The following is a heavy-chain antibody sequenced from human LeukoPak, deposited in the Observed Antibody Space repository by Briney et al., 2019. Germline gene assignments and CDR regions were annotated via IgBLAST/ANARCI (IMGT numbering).Heavy chain of an antibody. CDR2: IIPIFGTA. CDR1: GGTFSSYA. D-gene: IGHD2-15*01. V-gene: IGHV1-69*13. J-gene: IGHJ6*02. Sequence: SVKVSCKASGGTFSSYAISWVRQAPGQGLEWMGGIIPIFGTANYAQKFQGRVTITADESTSTAYMELSSLRSEDTAVYYCARNSPRYCSGGSCYPNYYYYGMDVWGQGTAVTVSS. CDR3: ARNSPRYCSGGSCYPNYYYYGMDV.